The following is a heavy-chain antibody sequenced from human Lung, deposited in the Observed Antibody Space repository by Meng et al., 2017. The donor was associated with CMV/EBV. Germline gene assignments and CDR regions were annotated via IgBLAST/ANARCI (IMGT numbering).Heavy chain of an antibody. CDR1: GFTFSDYY. CDR3: ARDKAYDFWSGHYYYGMDV. J-gene: IGHJ6*02. CDR2: ISSSGSTI. Sequence: GESLKISCAASGFTFSDYYMSWIRQAPGKGLEWVSYISSSGSTIYYADSVKGQFTISRDNAKNSLYLQMNSLRAEDTAVYYCARDKAYDFWSGHYYYGMDVWGLGTTVTVSS. V-gene: IGHV3-11*01. D-gene: IGHD3-3*01.